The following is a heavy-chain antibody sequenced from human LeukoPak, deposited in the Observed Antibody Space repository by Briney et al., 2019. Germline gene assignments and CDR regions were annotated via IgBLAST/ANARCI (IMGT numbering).Heavy chain of an antibody. CDR1: GFTFTNAW. CDR2: IKSKTDGGTA. V-gene: IGHV3-15*01. D-gene: IGHD5-18*01. J-gene: IGHJ4*02. CDR3: TTGAWIQLWLADY. Sequence: GGSLRLSCAASGFTFTNAWMTWVRQAPGKGLEWVGLIKSKTDGGTADYAAPVKGRFTISRDDSKATLYLQMNSLKAEDTAVYYCTTGAWIQLWLADYWGRGTLVTVSS.